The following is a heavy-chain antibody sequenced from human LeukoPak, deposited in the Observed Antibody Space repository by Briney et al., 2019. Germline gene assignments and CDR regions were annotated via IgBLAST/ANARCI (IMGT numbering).Heavy chain of an antibody. CDR3: AREYYDSNKAPAFDI. CDR2: IYTSGTT. CDR1: GGAISSGSYY. V-gene: IGHV4-61*02. J-gene: IGHJ3*02. Sequence: SQTLSLTCTVSGGAISSGSYYWSWIRQSAGKGLEWIGRIYTSGTTNSNPSLKSRVTISVDTSKNHFSLKLSSVTAADTAVYHCAREYYDSNKAPAFDIWGQGTMVTVSS. D-gene: IGHD3-22*01.